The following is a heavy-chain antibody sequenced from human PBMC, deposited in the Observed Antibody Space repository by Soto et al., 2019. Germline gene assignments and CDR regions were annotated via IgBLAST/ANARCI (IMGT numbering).Heavy chain of an antibody. CDR1: GGAFSGYY. D-gene: IGHD6-13*01. V-gene: IGHV4-34*01. CDR2: INHSGST. Sequence: SGTLSLTCAVYGGAFSGYYWSWIRQPPGKGLEWIGEINHSGSTNYNPSLKSRVTISVDTSKNQFSLHLTSMTAEDTAVYYCASDGSWRLDYWGQGALVTVSS. J-gene: IGHJ4*02. CDR3: ASDGSWRLDY.